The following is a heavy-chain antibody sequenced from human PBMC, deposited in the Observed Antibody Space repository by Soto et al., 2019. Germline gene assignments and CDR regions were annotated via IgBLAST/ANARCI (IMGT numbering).Heavy chain of an antibody. V-gene: IGHV3-53*04. D-gene: IGHD4-17*01. J-gene: IGHJ4*02. CDR2: IYSGGST. CDR3: ARHYGYYRGNFAF. Sequence: EVQLVESGGGLVQPGGSLRLSCAASGFTVSSNYMSWVRQAPGKGLEWVSVIYSGGSTYYADSVKVRFTISRHNSKNSRYLQMNSLRAVDSAVYYCARHYGYYRGNFAFWGEGALVTVSS. CDR1: GFTVSSNY.